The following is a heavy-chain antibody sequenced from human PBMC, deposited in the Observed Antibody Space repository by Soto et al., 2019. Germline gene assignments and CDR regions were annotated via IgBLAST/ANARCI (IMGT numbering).Heavy chain of an antibody. J-gene: IGHJ4*02. CDR3: ARIPYDYFWGSYRYTDY. CDR2: IYYSGST. V-gene: IGHV4-31*03. CDR1: GGSISSGGYY. Sequence: QVQLQESGPGLVKPSQTLSLTCTVSGGSISSGGYYWSWIRQHPGKGLEWIGYIYYSGSTYYTPSLKSRVTMSVDTSKIQFSRKLSSVTAADTVVYYCARIPYDYFWGSYRYTDYWGQGTLVTVSS. D-gene: IGHD3-16*02.